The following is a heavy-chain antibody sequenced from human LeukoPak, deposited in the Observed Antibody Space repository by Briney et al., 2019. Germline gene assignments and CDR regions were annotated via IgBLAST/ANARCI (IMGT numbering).Heavy chain of an antibody. Sequence: GGSLRLSCAASGFTFSNYGMHWIRQAPGKGLEWVAFIRYDGTNKYSADSVKGRFTISRDNSKNTLYLQMNSLRAEDTAVYYCAKDKIWGEDYFDYWGQGTLVTVSS. V-gene: IGHV3-30*02. CDR1: GFTFSNYG. J-gene: IGHJ4*02. D-gene: IGHD3-16*01. CDR3: AKDKIWGEDYFDY. CDR2: IRYDGTNK.